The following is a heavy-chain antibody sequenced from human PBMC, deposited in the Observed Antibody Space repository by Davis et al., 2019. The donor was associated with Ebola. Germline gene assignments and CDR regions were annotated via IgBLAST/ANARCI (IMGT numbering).Heavy chain of an antibody. CDR2: IDQDGSKR. V-gene: IGHV3-7*01. J-gene: IGHJ5*02. CDR3: VIKKYYYDTSGNGWFDT. Sequence: GESLKISCEASGFTFSSLWMSWVRQAPGRGLEWVANIDQDGSKRDYVDSVKGRFTISRDNAKNLMYLQMDSLRAGDTATYYCVIKKYYYDTSGNGWFDTWGQGTLVSVSS. CDR1: GFTFSSLW. D-gene: IGHD3-22*01.